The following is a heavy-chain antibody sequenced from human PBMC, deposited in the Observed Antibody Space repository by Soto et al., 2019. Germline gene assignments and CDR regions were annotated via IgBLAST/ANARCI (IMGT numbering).Heavy chain of an antibody. CDR1: GGTFNTYA. CDR3: AREVQVHTPAFVY. Sequence: QVQLVQSGAEIKKPGSSVKVSCQSSGGTFNTYAMNWVRQAPGQGPEWMGDISPMFGAANYAPKFQGRVTITADASTGTSYMQLSSLTSEDTALYFCAREVQVHTPAFVYWGQGTLVTVSS. J-gene: IGHJ4*02. D-gene: IGHD3-10*01. V-gene: IGHV1-69*19. CDR2: ISPMFGAA.